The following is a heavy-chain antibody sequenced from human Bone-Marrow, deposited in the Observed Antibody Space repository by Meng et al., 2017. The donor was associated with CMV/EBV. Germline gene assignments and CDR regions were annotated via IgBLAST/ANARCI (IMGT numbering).Heavy chain of an antibody. J-gene: IGHJ4*02. CDR3: AKLYYYGSGSNY. CDR1: GFSFSSYG. V-gene: IGHV3-30*02. Sequence: GESLKISCAASGFSFSSYGMHWVRRAPGKGLEWLSFIRFDGSHKFYSDSVKGRFTISRDNSNNTVFLQMNSLRVEDTALYYCAKLYYYGSGSNYWGQGTLVTVSS. D-gene: IGHD3-10*01. CDR2: IRFDGSHK.